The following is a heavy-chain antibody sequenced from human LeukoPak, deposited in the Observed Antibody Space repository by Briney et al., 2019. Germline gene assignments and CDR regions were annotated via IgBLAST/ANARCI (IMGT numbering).Heavy chain of an antibody. CDR3: ARGVLRYFDWLLSPKNYYYYYYMDV. CDR2: MNPNSGNT. D-gene: IGHD3-9*01. CDR1: GYTFTSYD. J-gene: IGHJ6*03. V-gene: IGHV1-8*01. Sequence: GASVKVSCKASGYTFTSYDINWVRQATGQGLEWMGWMNPNSGNTGYAQKFQGRVTMTRNTSISTAYMELSSLRSEDTAVYYCARGVLRYFDWLLSPKNYYYYYYMDVWGKGTTVTISS.